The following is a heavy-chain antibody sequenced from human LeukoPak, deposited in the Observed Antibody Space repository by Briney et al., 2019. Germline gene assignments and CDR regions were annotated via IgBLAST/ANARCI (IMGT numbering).Heavy chain of an antibody. Sequence: GSLRLSCAASGFPFSSYAMSWVRPAPGKGLEWVSAISGSGGSTYYADTVKGRFTISRDNSKNTLYLQMNSLRAEDTAVYYCAKTLWFGELLSIGWDAFDIWGQGTMVTVSS. CDR3: AKTLWFGELLSIGWDAFDI. D-gene: IGHD3-10*01. V-gene: IGHV3-23*01. J-gene: IGHJ3*02. CDR1: GFPFSSYA. CDR2: ISGSGGST.